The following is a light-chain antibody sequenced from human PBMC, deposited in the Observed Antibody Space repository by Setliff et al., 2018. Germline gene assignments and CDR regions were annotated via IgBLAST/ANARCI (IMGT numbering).Light chain of an antibody. Sequence: QSALAQPASVSGSPGQSITISCTGTSSDVGGYNYVSWYQQHPGKAPKLMIYDVSNRLSGVSNRFSGSKSGNTASLTISGLQAEDEADYYCSSYTSSSPHVVFGGGTKVTVL. CDR3: SSYTSSSPHVV. CDR2: DVS. CDR1: SSDVGGYNY. J-gene: IGLJ2*01. V-gene: IGLV2-14*03.